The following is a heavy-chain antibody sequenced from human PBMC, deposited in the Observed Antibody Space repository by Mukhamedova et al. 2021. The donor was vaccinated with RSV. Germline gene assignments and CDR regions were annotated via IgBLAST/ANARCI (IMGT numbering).Heavy chain of an antibody. J-gene: IGHJ5*02. D-gene: IGHD2-2*01. Sequence: GQGLEWMGRIIPIFGTANYAQKFQGRVTITADESTSTAYMELSSLRSEDTAGYYCARTYCSSTSCPSWFDPWGQGTLVTVSS. CDR2: IIPIFGTA. CDR3: ARTYCSSTSCPSWFDP. V-gene: IGHV1-69*15.